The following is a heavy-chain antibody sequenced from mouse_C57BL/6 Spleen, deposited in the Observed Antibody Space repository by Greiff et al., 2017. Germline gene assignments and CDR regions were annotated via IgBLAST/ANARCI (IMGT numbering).Heavy chain of an antibody. J-gene: IGHJ1*03. CDR3: ALDYGSDWYFDV. D-gene: IGHD1-1*01. V-gene: IGHV5-17*01. CDR2: ISSGSSTI. CDR1: GFTFSDYG. Sequence: EVKLVESGGGLVKPGGSLKLSCAASGFTFSDYGMHWVCQAPEKGLEWVAYISSGSSTIYYADTVKGRFTISRDNAKNTLFLQMTSLRSEYTAMYYCALDYGSDWYFDVWGTGTTVTVSS.